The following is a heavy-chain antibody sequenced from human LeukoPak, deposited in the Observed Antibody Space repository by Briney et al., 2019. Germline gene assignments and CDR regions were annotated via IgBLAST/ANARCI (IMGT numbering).Heavy chain of an antibody. J-gene: IGHJ4*02. CDR3: ARDVRNYYDSSGYYLFDY. CDR2: IYYSRST. Sequence: SETLSLTCTVSGGSISSSSYYWGWIRQPPGKGLVWIGSIYYSRSTYYNPSLESRVTISMDTSKNQFSLKLSSVTAADTAVYDCARDVRNYYDSSGYYLFDYWGQGTLVTVSS. V-gene: IGHV4-39*07. D-gene: IGHD3-22*01. CDR1: GGSISSSSYY.